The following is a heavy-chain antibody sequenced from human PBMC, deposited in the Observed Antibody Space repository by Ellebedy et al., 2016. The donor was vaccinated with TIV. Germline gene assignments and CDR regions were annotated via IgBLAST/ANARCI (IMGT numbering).Heavy chain of an antibody. CDR1: GFTLSSFS. CDR3: ARKPMNPTDLYGNFDH. Sequence: PGGSLRLSCEVSGFTLSSFSMNWVRQAPGKGLEWVSSFSSSGTFIWYADSVRGRFTISRDNAKNSLFLQMNSLRAEDTAVYYCARKPMNPTDLYGNFDHWGQGTLVTVSS. V-gene: IGHV3-21*01. CDR2: FSSSGTFI. J-gene: IGHJ4*02. D-gene: IGHD1-1*01.